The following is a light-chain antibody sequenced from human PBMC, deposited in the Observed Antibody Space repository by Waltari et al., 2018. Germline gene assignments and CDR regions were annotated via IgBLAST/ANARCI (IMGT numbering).Light chain of an antibody. Sequence: SYELTQPPSVSVSPGQTVTITCSGDQLGYKYTCWYQQKTGQSPVLVIYQDNKRPSGIPGRFSGSNSGNTATLTISGTQAMDEADYYCQAWDTFSAIFGGGTKLSVL. CDR1: QLGYKY. J-gene: IGLJ2*01. CDR3: QAWDTFSAI. CDR2: QDN. V-gene: IGLV3-1*01.